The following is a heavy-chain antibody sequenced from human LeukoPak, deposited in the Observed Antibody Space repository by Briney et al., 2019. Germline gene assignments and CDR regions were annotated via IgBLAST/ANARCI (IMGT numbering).Heavy chain of an antibody. Sequence: GGSLRLSCAASGFTLSSYAMSWVRQAPGKGLEWVSLISGNAGSTYYADSVKGRFTISRDNSKSTLYLQMNSLRAEDTAVYYCARGSPADYWGQGTLVTVSS. J-gene: IGHJ4*02. CDR2: ISGNAGST. D-gene: IGHD1-26*01. CDR3: ARGSPADY. V-gene: IGHV3-23*01. CDR1: GFTLSSYA.